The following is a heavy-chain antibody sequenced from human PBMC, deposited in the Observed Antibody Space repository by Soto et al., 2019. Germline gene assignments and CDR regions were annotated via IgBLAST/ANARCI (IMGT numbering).Heavy chain of an antibody. CDR2: IYYSGST. J-gene: IGHJ6*02. V-gene: IGHV4-31*03. Sequence: SETLSLTCTVSGGSISSGGYYWSWIRQHPGKGLEWIGYIYYSGSTYYNPSLKSRVTISVDTSKNQFSLKLSSVTAADTAVYYCARVPRIYCSSTSCLGQGMDVWGQGTTVTVSS. CDR1: GGSISSGGYY. CDR3: ARVPRIYCSSTSCLGQGMDV. D-gene: IGHD2-2*01.